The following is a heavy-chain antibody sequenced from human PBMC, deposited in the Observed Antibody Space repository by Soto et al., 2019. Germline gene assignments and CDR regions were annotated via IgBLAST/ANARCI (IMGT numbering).Heavy chain of an antibody. CDR1: GDSISSSSYY. D-gene: IGHD3-9*01. Sequence: QLQLQESGPGLVKPSETLSLTCTVSGDSISSSSYYWVWIRQPPGRGLEWIGSIFYSGTTYYNPSLKSRVTISIATSKNQFSLKLTSVTAEDTAVYYCAKTGPYDILTYWYFDLWGRGTLVTVSS. V-gene: IGHV4-39*01. CDR3: AKTGPYDILTYWYFDL. J-gene: IGHJ2*01. CDR2: IFYSGTT.